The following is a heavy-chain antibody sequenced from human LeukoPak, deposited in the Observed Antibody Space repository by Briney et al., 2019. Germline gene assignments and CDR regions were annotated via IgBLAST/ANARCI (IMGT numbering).Heavy chain of an antibody. CDR2: IYTSGST. CDR3: ARDVPYCSGGSCFRSYYYYYMDV. J-gene: IGHJ6*03. CDR1: GGSINSGSYY. Sequence: SETLSLTCTVSGGSINSGSYYWSWIRQPAGKGLEWIGRIYTSGSTNYNPSLKSRVTMSVDTSKNQFSLKLSSVTAADTAVYYCARDVPYCSGGSCFRSYYYYYMDVWGKGTTVTISS. V-gene: IGHV4-61*02. D-gene: IGHD2-15*01.